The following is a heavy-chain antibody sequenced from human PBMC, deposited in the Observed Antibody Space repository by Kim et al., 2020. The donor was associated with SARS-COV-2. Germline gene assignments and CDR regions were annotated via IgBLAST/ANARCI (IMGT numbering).Heavy chain of an antibody. V-gene: IGHV3-21*01. CDR3: ARAGIVGATLGY. D-gene: IGHD1-26*01. Sequence: GGSLRLSCAASGFTFSSYSMNWVRQAPGKGLEWVSSISSSSSYIYYADSVKGRFTISRDNAKNSLYLQMNSLRAEDTAVYYCARAGIVGATLGYWGQGTLVTVSS. J-gene: IGHJ4*02. CDR1: GFTFSSYS. CDR2: ISSSSSYI.